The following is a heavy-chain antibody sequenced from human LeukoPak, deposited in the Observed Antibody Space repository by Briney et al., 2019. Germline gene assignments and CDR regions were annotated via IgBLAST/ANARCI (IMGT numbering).Heavy chain of an antibody. D-gene: IGHD3-3*01. J-gene: IGHJ6*03. Sequence: ASVKVSCKVSGYTLTELSMHWVRQAPGKGLEWMGGFDPEDGETIYAQKFQGRVTMTEDTSTDTAYMELSSLRSEDTAVYYCATDRRSGYNYYYYYMDVWGKGTTVTVSS. CDR1: GYTLTELS. CDR2: FDPEDGET. V-gene: IGHV1-24*01. CDR3: ATDRRSGYNYYYYYMDV.